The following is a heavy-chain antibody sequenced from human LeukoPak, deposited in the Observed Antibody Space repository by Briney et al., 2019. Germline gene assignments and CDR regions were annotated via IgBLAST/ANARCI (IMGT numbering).Heavy chain of an antibody. CDR2: IYYSGST. CDR3: ARAGPYDFWSGYPYYFDY. CDR1: GGSISSYY. D-gene: IGHD3-3*01. Sequence: SETLSLTCTVSGGSISSYYWSWIRQPPGKGLEWIGYIYYSGSTNYNPTLKSRVTISVDTSKNQFSLKLSSVTAADTAVYYCARAGPYDFWSGYPYYFDYWGQGTLVTVSS. V-gene: IGHV4-59*01. J-gene: IGHJ4*02.